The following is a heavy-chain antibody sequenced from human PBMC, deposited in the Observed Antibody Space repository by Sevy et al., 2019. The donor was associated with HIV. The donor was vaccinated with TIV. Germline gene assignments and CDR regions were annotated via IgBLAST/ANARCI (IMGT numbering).Heavy chain of an antibody. J-gene: IGHJ6*02. CDR1: GGTFSSYA. D-gene: IGHD3-3*01. Sequence: ASVKVSCKASGGTFSSYAISWVRQAPGQGLEWMGGIIPIFGTANYAQKFQGRVTITADESTSTAYMELSSLRSEDTAVYYCASPDDFWSGYYPRQDYYYGMDVWGQGTTVTVSS. CDR3: ASPDDFWSGYYPRQDYYYGMDV. V-gene: IGHV1-69*13. CDR2: IIPIFGTA.